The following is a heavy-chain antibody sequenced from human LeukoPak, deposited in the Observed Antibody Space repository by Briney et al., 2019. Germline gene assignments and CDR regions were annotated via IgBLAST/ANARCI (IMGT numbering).Heavy chain of an antibody. CDR3: ARARITMVRGVFHWFDP. CDR1: GYTFTSYG. J-gene: IGHJ5*02. D-gene: IGHD3-10*01. Sequence: ASVKVSCKASGYTFTSYGISWVRQAPGQGLEWMGWISAYNGNTNYAQKLQGRVTMTTDTSTSTAYMELRSLRSDDTAVYYCARARITMVRGVFHWFDPWGQGTLVTVSS. V-gene: IGHV1-18*01. CDR2: ISAYNGNT.